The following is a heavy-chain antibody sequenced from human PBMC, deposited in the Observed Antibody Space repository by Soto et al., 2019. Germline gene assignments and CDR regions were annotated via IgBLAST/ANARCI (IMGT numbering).Heavy chain of an antibody. J-gene: IGHJ4*02. V-gene: IGHV3-48*03. CDR2: ISSSSDVT. CDR1: GFSFSRFE. D-gene: IGHD1-26*01. CDR3: AKDLGSYLSPAFDY. Sequence: PGGSLRLSCAASGFSFSRFEMNWVRQAPGKGLEWVSYISSSSDVTYYADSVKGRFTISRDNAKNSLYLQLNSLRAEDTAIYYCAKDLGSYLSPAFDYWGLGTLVTVSS.